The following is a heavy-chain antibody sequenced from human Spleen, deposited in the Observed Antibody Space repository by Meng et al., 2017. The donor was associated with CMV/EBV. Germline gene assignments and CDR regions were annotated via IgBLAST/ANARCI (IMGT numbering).Heavy chain of an antibody. V-gene: IGHV3-30*02. CDR1: GFTFSSNG. J-gene: IGHJ4*02. D-gene: IGHD3-10*01. CDR2: IQYDEGNK. CDR3: VKDNPVLHY. Sequence: VTLVGGGGGVVQPGGSLRLSCTASGFTFSSNGMHWVRQAPGKGLEWVAFIQYDEGNKFYIDSVKGRFTISRDISQNMLFLQMNSLRPEDSAVYYCVKDNPVLHYWGQGTLVTVSS.